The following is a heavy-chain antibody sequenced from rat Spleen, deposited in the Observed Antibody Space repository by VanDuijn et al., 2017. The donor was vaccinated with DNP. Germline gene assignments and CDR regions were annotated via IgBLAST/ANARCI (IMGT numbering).Heavy chain of an antibody. CDR2: ISYDGSRT. CDR3: ARPDY. Sequence: EMQLVESGGGLVQPGGSLKLSCADLGFTFSDYNMAWVRQAPKKGLEWVATISYDGSRTDYRDSVKDRFTISRDNAKNTLYLQMDSLRSEDTATYYCARPDYWGQGVMVTVSS. V-gene: IGHV5-7*01. J-gene: IGHJ2*01. CDR1: GFTFSDYN.